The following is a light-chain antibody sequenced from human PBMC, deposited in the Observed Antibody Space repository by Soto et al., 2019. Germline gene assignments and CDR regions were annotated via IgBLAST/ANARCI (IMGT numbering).Light chain of an antibody. CDR2: GIS. J-gene: IGKJ2*01. V-gene: IGKV3-15*01. Sequence: EVVMTQSPTTLSVSPGERVTLSCRASQTISNNLAWYRKKPGQAPSLLMYGISTRATGLPARFSGSGSGTEFTLTISSLQSDDFALYYCQQYNNWPHTFGQGTKLEIK. CDR1: QTISNN. CDR3: QQYNNWPHT.